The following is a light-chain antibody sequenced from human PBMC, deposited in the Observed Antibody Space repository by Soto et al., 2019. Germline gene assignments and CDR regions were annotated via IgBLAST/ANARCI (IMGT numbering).Light chain of an antibody. CDR2: GAS. CDR1: QSVSSSH. V-gene: IGKV3-20*01. Sequence: EIVLTQSPGTLSLSPGERATLSCRASQSVSSSHLAWYQQKPGQAPRLLIYGASTRATGIPDRFSGSGSGTDFTLTISRLEPEDSAVYFCQQYDTSPTFGQGTKVEIK. CDR3: QQYDTSPT. J-gene: IGKJ1*01.